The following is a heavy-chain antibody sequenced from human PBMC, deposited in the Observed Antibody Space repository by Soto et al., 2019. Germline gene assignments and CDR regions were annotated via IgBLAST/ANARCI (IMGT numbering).Heavy chain of an antibody. CDR2: IYYSGST. Sequence: TSETLSLTCTVSGGSISSYYWSWIRQPPGKGLEWIGYIYYSGSTNYNPSLKSRVTISVDTSKNQFSLKLSSVTAADTAVYYCARYNGSGIYYYYYGMDVWGQGTTVTVSS. CDR3: ARYNGSGIYYYYYGMDV. V-gene: IGHV4-59*01. D-gene: IGHD3-10*01. CDR1: GGSISSYY. J-gene: IGHJ6*02.